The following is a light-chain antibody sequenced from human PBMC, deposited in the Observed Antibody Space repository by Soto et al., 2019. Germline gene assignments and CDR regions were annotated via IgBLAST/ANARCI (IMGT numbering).Light chain of an antibody. Sequence: EIVLTQSPGILYLSPGDRATLSCRASQTISSGFLAWYQQKVGQAPRLLIYDASNRATGVPDRLSGSGSGTDFSLTISRLEPEDFAVYHFQQYSSSTRTFGHVTRLEIX. V-gene: IGKV3-20*01. CDR2: DAS. J-gene: IGKJ5*01. CDR1: QTISSGF. CDR3: QQYSSSTRT.